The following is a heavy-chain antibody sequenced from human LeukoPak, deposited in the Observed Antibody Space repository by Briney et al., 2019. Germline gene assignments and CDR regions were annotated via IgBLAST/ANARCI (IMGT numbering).Heavy chain of an antibody. Sequence: SETLSLTCTVSGGSISSYYWSWIRQPPGKGLEWIGYIYYSGSTNCNPSLKSRVTISVDTSKNQFSLKLSSVTAADTAVYYCARLSGYKWLDFDYWGQGTLVTVSS. CDR2: IYYSGST. CDR3: ARLSGYKWLDFDY. V-gene: IGHV4-59*08. CDR1: GGSISSYY. D-gene: IGHD3-22*01. J-gene: IGHJ4*02.